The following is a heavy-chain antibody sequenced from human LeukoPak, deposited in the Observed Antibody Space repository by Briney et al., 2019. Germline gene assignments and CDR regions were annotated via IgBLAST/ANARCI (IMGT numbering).Heavy chain of an antibody. CDR3: ARAREGYDFWSGFKAWFDP. Sequence: PSETLSLTCAVYGGSFSGYYWSWIHQPPGKGLEWIGSIYYSGSTYYNPSLKSRVTISVDTSKNQFSLKLSSVTAADTAVYYCARAREGYDFWSGFKAWFDPWGQGTLVTVSS. CDR2: IYYSGST. J-gene: IGHJ5*02. V-gene: IGHV4-34*01. D-gene: IGHD3-3*01. CDR1: GGSFSGYY.